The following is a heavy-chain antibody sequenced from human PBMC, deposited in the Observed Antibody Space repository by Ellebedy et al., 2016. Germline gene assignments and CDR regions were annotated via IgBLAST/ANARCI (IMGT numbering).Heavy chain of an antibody. J-gene: IGHJ4*02. CDR1: GFSFGSYG. V-gene: IGHV3-33*08. CDR2: IWNDGSKI. Sequence: GESLKISXAASGFSFGSYGMHWVRQAPGKGLEWFAIIWNDGSKIYYADSVRGRFIISRDNSNNTLYLQMSSLRAEDTAIYYCAREDTLTTFTDFDHWGQGTLVIVSS. CDR3: AREDTLTTFTDFDH. D-gene: IGHD4-17*01.